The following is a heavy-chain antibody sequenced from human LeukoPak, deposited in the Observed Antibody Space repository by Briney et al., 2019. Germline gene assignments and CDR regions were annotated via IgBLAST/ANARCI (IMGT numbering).Heavy chain of an antibody. CDR2: ISGSGGST. V-gene: IGHV3-23*01. Sequence: PGGSLRLSCAASGFTFSSYAMSWVRQAPGKGLEWVSAISGSGGSTYYADSVKGRFTISRDNSKNTLYLQMNSLRAEDTAVYYCAKGGYCSSSSCYYGWFKPWGQGTLVTVSS. CDR3: AKGGYCSSSSCYYGWFKP. CDR1: GFTFSSYA. D-gene: IGHD2-2*01. J-gene: IGHJ5*02.